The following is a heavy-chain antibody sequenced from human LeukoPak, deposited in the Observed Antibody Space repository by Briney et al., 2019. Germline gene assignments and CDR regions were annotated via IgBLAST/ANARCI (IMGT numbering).Heavy chain of an antibody. J-gene: IGHJ4*02. Sequence: LRLSCAASGFTFSSYSMNWVRQAPGKGLEWIGSIYHRGSTYYNPSLKSRVTISVDTSKNQFSLKLSSVTAADTAVYYCARDTRVGTDYWGQGTLVTVSS. CDR2: IYHRGST. D-gene: IGHD4-23*01. CDR3: ARDTRVGTDY. V-gene: IGHV4-38-2*02. CDR1: GFTFSSYS.